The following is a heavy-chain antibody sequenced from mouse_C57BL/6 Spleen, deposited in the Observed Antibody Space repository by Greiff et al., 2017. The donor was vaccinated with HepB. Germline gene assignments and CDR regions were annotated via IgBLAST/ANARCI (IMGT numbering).Heavy chain of an antibody. V-gene: IGHV5-17*01. J-gene: IGHJ2*01. CDR2: ISSGSSTI. D-gene: IGHD2-5*01. CDR3: ARAPYYSNYYFDY. CDR1: GFTFSDYG. Sequence: EVKLVESGGGLVKPGGSLKLSCAASGFTFSDYGMHWVRQAPEKGLEWVAYISSGSSTIYYADTVKGRFTISRDNAKNTLFLQMTSLRSEDTAMYYCARAPYYSNYYFDYWGQGTTLTVSS.